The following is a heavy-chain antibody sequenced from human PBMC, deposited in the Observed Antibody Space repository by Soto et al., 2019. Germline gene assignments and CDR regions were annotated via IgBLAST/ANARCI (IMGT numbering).Heavy chain of an antibody. CDR3: ARVMAYCSSTSCFPEGAFDI. V-gene: IGHV1-18*01. CDR2: ISAYNGNT. Sequence: GASVKVSCKASGYTFTSYGISWARQAPGQGLEWMGWISAYNGNTNYAQKLQGRVTMTTDTSTSTAYMELRSLRSDDTAVYYCARVMAYCSSTSCFPEGAFDIWGQGTMVTVSS. CDR1: GYTFTSYG. J-gene: IGHJ3*02. D-gene: IGHD2-2*01.